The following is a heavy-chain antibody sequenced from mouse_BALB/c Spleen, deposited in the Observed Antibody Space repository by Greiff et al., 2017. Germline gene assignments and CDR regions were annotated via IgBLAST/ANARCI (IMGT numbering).Heavy chain of an antibody. CDR3: ASGDYDGYFDY. CDR1: GFTFSSFG. Sequence: EVKLVESGGGLVQPGGSRKLSCAASGFTFSSFGMHWVRQAPEKGLEWVAYISSGSSTIYYADTVKGRFTISRDNPKNTLFLQMTSLRSEDTAMYYYASGDYDGYFDYWGQGTTLTVSS. D-gene: IGHD2-4*01. CDR2: ISSGSSTI. V-gene: IGHV5-17*02. J-gene: IGHJ2*01.